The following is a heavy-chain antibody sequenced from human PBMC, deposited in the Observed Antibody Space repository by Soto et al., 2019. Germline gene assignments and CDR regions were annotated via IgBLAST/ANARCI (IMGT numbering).Heavy chain of an antibody. CDR2: ISHTGTT. CDR3: AHRPSGWYLFDY. V-gene: IGHV4-4*02. J-gene: IGHJ4*02. Sequence: SETLSLTCAVSGDSISGSQWWSWVRLPPGKGLEWIGEISHTGTTNYNPSLKSRVTMSVDKPKNQFSLNLTSVTAADTAVYYCAHRPSGWYLFDYWGQGTLVTVSS. CDR1: GDSISGSQW. D-gene: IGHD6-19*01.